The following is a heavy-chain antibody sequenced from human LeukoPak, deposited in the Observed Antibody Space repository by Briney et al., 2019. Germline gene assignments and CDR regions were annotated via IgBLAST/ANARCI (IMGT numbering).Heavy chain of an antibody. D-gene: IGHD2-15*01. J-gene: IGHJ4*02. V-gene: IGHV3-48*01. CDR3: AHPRVAEPD. CDR2: ISSDSSTI. Sequence: GGSLRLSCAASGFTFSSYGMNWVRQAPGKGLEWVSYISSDSSTIYYADSVKGRFTISRDNAKNTLYLQMNSLRAEDTAVYYCAHPRVAEPDWGQGTLVTVSS. CDR1: GFTFSSYG.